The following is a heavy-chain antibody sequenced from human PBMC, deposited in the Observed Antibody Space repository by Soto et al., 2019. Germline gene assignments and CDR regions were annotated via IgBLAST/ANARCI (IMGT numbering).Heavy chain of an antibody. CDR2: INHSGST. Sequence: SETLSLTCAVYGGSFSGYYWSWIRQPPGKGLEWIGEINHSGSTNYNPSLKSRVTISVDTSKNQFSLKLSSVTAADTAVYYCERGPVIVGATKPFDYWGQGPLVTVYS. D-gene: IGHD1-26*01. V-gene: IGHV4-34*01. J-gene: IGHJ4*02. CDR3: ERGPVIVGATKPFDY. CDR1: GGSFSGYY.